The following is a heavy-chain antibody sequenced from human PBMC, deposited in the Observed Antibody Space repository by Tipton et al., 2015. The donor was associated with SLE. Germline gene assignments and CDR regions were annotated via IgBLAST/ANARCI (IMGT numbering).Heavy chain of an antibody. D-gene: IGHD3-9*01. CDR3: ASGILTGYAAFDI. Sequence: TLSLTCTVSGGSIRGNYWSWIRQPPGKGLEWIGYFDYRGSTNYNPSLKSRITISVDTSKNQSYLKLSSVTAADTAVYYCASGILTGYAAFDIWGPGTMVTVSS. CDR2: FDYRGST. V-gene: IGHV4-59*12. CDR1: GGSIRGNY. J-gene: IGHJ3*02.